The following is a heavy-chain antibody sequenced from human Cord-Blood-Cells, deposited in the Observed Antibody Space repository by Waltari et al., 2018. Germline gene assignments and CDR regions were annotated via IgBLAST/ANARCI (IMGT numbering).Heavy chain of an antibody. J-gene: IGHJ5*02. CDR1: GGSFSGYY. CDR2: INHSGSA. Sequence: QVQLQQWGAGLLKPSETLSLTCAVYGGSFSGYYWSWIRQPPGKGLEWIGEINHSGSAHNHPSLKMRVTISVDTSKNQFSLKLGSVTAADTAVYYCARHLSGSYWFDPWGQGTLVTVSS. CDR3: ARHLSGSYWFDP. D-gene: IGHD1-26*01. V-gene: IGHV4-34*01.